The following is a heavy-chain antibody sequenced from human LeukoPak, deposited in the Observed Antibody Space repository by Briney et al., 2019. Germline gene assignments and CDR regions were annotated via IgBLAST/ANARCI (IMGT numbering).Heavy chain of an antibody. J-gene: IGHJ3*02. CDR1: GFTFSSYS. CDR2: ISSSSSYI. CDR3: ARNVAARADAFDI. V-gene: IGHV3-21*01. D-gene: IGHD6-6*01. Sequence: GGSLRLSCAASGFTFSSYSMNWVRQAPGKGLEWVSSISSSSSYIYYADSVKGRFTISRDNAKNSLYLQMNSLRAEDTAVYYCARNVAARADAFDIWGQGTMVTVSS.